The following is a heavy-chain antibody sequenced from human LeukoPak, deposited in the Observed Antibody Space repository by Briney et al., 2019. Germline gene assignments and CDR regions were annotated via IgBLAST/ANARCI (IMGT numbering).Heavy chain of an antibody. D-gene: IGHD3-10*01. V-gene: IGHV4-38-2*01. CDR1: GYSISSGYY. J-gene: IGHJ5*02. CDR2: IYHSGST. Sequence: SETLSLTCAVSGYSISSGYYWGWIRQPPGKGLKWIGSIYHSGSTYYNPSLKSRVTISVDTSKNQFPLKLSSVTAADTAVYYCARTLWFGEFRFDPWGQGTLVTVPS. CDR3: ARTLWFGEFRFDP.